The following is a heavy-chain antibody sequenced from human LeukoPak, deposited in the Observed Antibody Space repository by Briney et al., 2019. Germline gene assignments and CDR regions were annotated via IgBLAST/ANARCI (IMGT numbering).Heavy chain of an antibody. CDR1: GDSISSYY. D-gene: IGHD1-14*01. V-gene: IGHV4-59*01. J-gene: IGHJ4*02. Sequence: SETLSLTCTVSGDSISSYYWSWIRQPPGKGLEWIGYIYYSGSTNYNPSLKSRVTISVDTSKNQFSLTLNSVTAADTAVYYCASVPEPYYFDYWGQGTLVTVS. CDR2: IYYSGST. CDR3: ASVPEPYYFDY.